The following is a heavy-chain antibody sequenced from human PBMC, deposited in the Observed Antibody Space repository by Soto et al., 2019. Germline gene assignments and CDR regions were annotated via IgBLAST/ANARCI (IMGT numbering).Heavy chain of an antibody. CDR2: ISGSGGST. CDR3: ATPGGYFDWLPFDY. J-gene: IGHJ4*02. V-gene: IGHV3-23*01. CDR1: GFTFSSYA. Sequence: GGSLRLSCAASGFTFSSYAMSWVRQAPGKGLEWVSAISGSGGSTYYADSVKGRFTISRDNSKNTLYLQMNSLRAEDTAVYYCATPGGYFDWLPFDYWGQGTLVTVSS. D-gene: IGHD3-9*01.